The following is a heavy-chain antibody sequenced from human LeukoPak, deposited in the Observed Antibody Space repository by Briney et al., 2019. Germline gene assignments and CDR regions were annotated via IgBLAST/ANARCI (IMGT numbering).Heavy chain of an antibody. J-gene: IGHJ3*02. V-gene: IGHV4-61*02. CDR2: IYTSGST. D-gene: IGHD5-12*01. CDR1: GGSISSGDYY. CDR3: ATRGDIVATDDAFDI. Sequence: SETLSLTCTVSGGSISSGDYYWSWIRQPAGKGLEWIGRIYTSGSTNYNPSLKSRVTISVDTSKNQFSLKLSSVTAADTAVYYCATRGDIVATDDAFDIWGQGTMVTVSS.